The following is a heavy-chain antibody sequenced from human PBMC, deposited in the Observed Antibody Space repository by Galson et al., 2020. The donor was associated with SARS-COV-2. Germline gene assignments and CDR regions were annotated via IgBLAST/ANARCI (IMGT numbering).Heavy chain of an antibody. CDR3: TRGPTRWDDFLTGYYTFFDY. J-gene: IGHJ4*02. Sequence: GESLKISCKASGYSFANYWIGWVRQVPGKGLEWMGNIYPGDSVTRYSPSFQGQVTISADRSISTAYLQWSSLKASDTAIYYCTRGPTRWDDFLTGYYTFFDYWGQGTLVSVSS. CDR2: IYPGDSVT. CDR1: GYSFANYW. D-gene: IGHD3-9*01. V-gene: IGHV5-51*01.